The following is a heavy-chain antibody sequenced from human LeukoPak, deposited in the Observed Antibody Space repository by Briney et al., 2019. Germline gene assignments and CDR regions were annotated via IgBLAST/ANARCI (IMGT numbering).Heavy chain of an antibody. CDR1: GGTFSNYA. D-gene: IGHD3-9*01. CDR2: IFPISGPT. J-gene: IGHJ4*02. Sequence: SVKVSCKASGGTFSNYAVNWVRQAPGQGLEWMGGIFPISGPTNYAQKFQGRVTITADESTSTAYMELSRLRSDDSAVYYCAISRIYNVLRYFDWLLSFDYWGQGTLVTVSP. V-gene: IGHV1-69*13. CDR3: AISRIYNVLRYFDWLLSFDY.